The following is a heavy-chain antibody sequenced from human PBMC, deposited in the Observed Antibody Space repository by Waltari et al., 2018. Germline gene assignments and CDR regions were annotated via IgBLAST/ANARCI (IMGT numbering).Heavy chain of an antibody. CDR3: TRVEYYGSGTPSAPDY. J-gene: IGHJ4*02. D-gene: IGHD3-10*01. CDR1: GFTFGDYA. V-gene: IGHV3-49*03. Sequence: EVQLVESGGGLVQPGRSLRLSCTASGFTFGDYAMSWFRQAPGTGLEWVGFIRSKAYCGTTEYAASVKGRFTISRDDSKSIAYLQINSLKTEDTAVYYCTRVEYYGSGTPSAPDYWGQGTLVTVSS. CDR2: IRSKAYCGTT.